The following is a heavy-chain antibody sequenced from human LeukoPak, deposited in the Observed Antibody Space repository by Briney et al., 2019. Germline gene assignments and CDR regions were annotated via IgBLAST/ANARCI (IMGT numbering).Heavy chain of an antibody. CDR3: ANGDCRGGRCSSGAH. Sequence: GGSLTLSCTGSGSTFRSYGMHWVRQAPGKGLEWVAYTRDDASKTWYGGSVKGRFTISRDNSKNTLYLHMNSVRGEDTAMYYCANGDCRGGRCSSGAHWGQGTLVTVSS. V-gene: IGHV3-30*02. CDR2: TRDDASKT. CDR1: GSTFRSYG. D-gene: IGHD2-15*01. J-gene: IGHJ4*02.